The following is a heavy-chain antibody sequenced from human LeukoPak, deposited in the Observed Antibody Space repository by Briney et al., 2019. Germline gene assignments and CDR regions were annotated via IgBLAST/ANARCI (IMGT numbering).Heavy chain of an antibody. J-gene: IGHJ5*02. D-gene: IGHD3-10*01. Sequence: GSLRLSCAASGFTVSSNYMSWIRQPAGKGLEWIGRIYTSGSTNYNPSLKSRVTISVDTSKNQFSLKLSSVTAADTAVYYCARGSRWRFGEFSGFNWFDPWGQGTLVTVSS. CDR3: ARGSRWRFGEFSGFNWFDP. CDR2: IYTSGST. CDR1: GFTVSSNY. V-gene: IGHV4-4*07.